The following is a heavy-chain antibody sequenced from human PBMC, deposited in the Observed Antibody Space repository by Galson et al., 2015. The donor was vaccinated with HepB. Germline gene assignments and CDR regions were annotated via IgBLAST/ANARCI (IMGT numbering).Heavy chain of an antibody. CDR3: ARAEITTHAFDI. J-gene: IGHJ3*02. D-gene: IGHD3-22*01. V-gene: IGHV3-21*01. CDR1: GFTFSSYS. CDR2: ISSSSSYI. Sequence: SLRLSCAASGFTFSSYSMNWVRQAPGKGLEWVSSISSSSSYIYYADSVKGRFTISRDNAKNSLYLQMNSLRAEDTAVYYCARAEITTHAFDIWGQGTMVTVSS.